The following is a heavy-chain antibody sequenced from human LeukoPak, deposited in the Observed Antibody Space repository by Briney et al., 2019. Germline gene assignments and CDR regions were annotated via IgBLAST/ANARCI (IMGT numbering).Heavy chain of an antibody. J-gene: IGHJ5*02. Sequence: GGSLRLSCAASGFTFSSYSMNWVRQVPGKGLEWVSSISSSSSYIYYADSVKGRFTISRDNAKNSLYLQMNSLRAEDTAVYYCARTYGDWEGWFDPWGQGTLVTVSS. CDR2: ISSSSSYI. V-gene: IGHV3-21*01. CDR3: ARTYGDWEGWFDP. D-gene: IGHD4-17*01. CDR1: GFTFSSYS.